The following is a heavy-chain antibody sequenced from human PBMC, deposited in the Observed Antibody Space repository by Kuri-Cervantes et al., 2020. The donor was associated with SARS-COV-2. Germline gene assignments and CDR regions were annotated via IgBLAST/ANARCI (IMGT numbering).Heavy chain of an antibody. Sequence: ESLKISCTVSGGSISSYYWSWIRQPPGKGLEWIGYIYYSGSTNYNPSLKSRVTISVDTSKNQFSLKLSSVTAADTAVYYCARELRLTTVNWFDPWGQGTLVTVSS. CDR1: GGSISSYY. CDR2: IYYSGST. D-gene: IGHD4-17*01. J-gene: IGHJ5*02. V-gene: IGHV4-59*01. CDR3: ARELRLTTVNWFDP.